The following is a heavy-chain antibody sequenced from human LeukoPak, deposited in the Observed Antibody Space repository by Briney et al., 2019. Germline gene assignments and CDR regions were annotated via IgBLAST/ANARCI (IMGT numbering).Heavy chain of an antibody. CDR1: GGSFSGYY. V-gene: IGHV4-34*01. CDR3: ARGRWDCSGGSCYIGYFDL. D-gene: IGHD2-15*01. CDR2: INHSGSI. J-gene: IGHJ2*01. Sequence: SETLSLTCAVYGGSFSGYYWSWIRQPPGKGLEWIGEINHSGSINYNPSLKSRVTISVDTSKNQFSLKLSSVTAADTAVYYCARGRWDCSGGSCYIGYFDLWGRGTLVTVSS.